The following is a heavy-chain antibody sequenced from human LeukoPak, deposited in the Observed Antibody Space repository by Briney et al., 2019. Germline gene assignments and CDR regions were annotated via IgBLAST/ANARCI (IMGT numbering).Heavy chain of an antibody. CDR2: SYHSGST. CDR1: GGSISSSNW. J-gene: IGHJ4*02. Sequence: PSGTLSLTCAVSGGSISSSNWWSWVRQPPGKGLEWIGESYHSGSTNYNPSLKSRVTISVDKSKNQFSLKLSSVTAADTAVYYCASVLVKVLVRGVIIPQYYFDYWGQGTLVTVSS. D-gene: IGHD3-10*01. CDR3: ASVLVKVLVRGVIIPQYYFDY. V-gene: IGHV4-4*02.